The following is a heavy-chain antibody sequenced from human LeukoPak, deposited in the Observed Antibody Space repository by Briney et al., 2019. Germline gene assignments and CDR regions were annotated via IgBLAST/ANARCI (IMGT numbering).Heavy chain of an antibody. CDR1: GGSISSYY. D-gene: IGHD1-26*01. Sequence: SETLSLTCTVSGGSISSYYWSWIRQPPGKGLEWIGSIHYSGSTSYTPSLTSRVTISVDMSKNPFFLKLKSVTAADTAVYYCARGKELLRSWGQGTLVTVST. J-gene: IGHJ4*02. V-gene: IGHV4-59*01. CDR3: ARGKELLRS. CDR2: IHYSGST.